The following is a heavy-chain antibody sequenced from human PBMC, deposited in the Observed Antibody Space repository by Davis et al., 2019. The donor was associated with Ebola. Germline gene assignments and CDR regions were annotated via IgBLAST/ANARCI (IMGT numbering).Heavy chain of an antibody. D-gene: IGHD6-13*01. CDR2: ISGDGGST. J-gene: IGHJ6*02. CDR1: GFTFDDYA. Sequence: PGGSLRLSCAASGFTFDDYAMHWVRQAPGKGLEWVSLISGDGGSTYYADSVKGRFTISRDNSKNSLYLQMNSLRTEDTALYYCAKVSGSSWANYYYGMDVWGQGTTVTVSS. V-gene: IGHV3-43*02. CDR3: AKVSGSSWANYYYGMDV.